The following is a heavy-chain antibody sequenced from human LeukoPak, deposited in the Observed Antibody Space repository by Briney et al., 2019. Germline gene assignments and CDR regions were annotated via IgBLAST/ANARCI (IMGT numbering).Heavy chain of an antibody. CDR1: GFTFSDYY. J-gene: IGHJ4*02. CDR2: IKSKTDGGTT. V-gene: IGHV3-15*01. Sequence: GGSLRLSCAASGFTFSDYYMSWVRQAPGKGLEWVGRIKSKTDGGTTDYAAPVKGRFTISRDDSKNTLYLQMNSLKTEDTAVYYCTTTDDGSGSYLSIYWGQGTLVTVSS. D-gene: IGHD3-10*01. CDR3: TTTDDGSGSYLSIY.